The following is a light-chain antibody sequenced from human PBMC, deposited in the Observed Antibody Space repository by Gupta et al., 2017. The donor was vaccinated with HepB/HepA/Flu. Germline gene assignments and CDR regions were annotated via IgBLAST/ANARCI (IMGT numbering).Light chain of an antibody. V-gene: IGKV3-20*01. CDR1: QSVSSSY. Sequence: EIVLTQSPGTLSLSPGKRPTLSCRASQSVSSSYLAWYQQKPGQAPRLLIYGASSRATGIPDRFSGSGSGTDFTLTISRLEPEDFAVYYCQQYGSSPETFGQGTKVEIK. CDR2: GAS. J-gene: IGKJ1*01. CDR3: QQYGSSPET.